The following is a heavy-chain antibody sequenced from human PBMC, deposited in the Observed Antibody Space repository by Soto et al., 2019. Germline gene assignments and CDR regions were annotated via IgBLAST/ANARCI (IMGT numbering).Heavy chain of an antibody. J-gene: IGHJ4*02. D-gene: IGHD4-17*01. CDR2: INSDGSST. CDR3: ARPSPYDYGYY. CDR1: GFTFSSYW. Sequence: GGSLRLSCAASGFTFSSYWMHWVRQAPGKGLVWVSRINSDGSSTSYADSVKGRFTISRDNAKNTLYLQMNSLRAEDTAVYYCARPSPYDYGYYWGQGTLVTVSS. V-gene: IGHV3-74*01.